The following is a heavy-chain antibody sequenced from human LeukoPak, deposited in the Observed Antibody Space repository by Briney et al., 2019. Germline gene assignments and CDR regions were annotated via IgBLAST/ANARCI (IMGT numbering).Heavy chain of an antibody. CDR2: INPNSGGT. CDR3: ARDREYCSGGSCYSWFDP. D-gene: IGHD2-15*01. Sequence: GASVKVSCKASGYTFTGYYMHWVRQAPGQGLEWMGRINPNSGGTNYAQKLQGRVTMTTDTSTSTAYMELRSLRSDDTAVYYCARDREYCSGGSCYSWFDPWGQGTLVTVSS. CDR1: GYTFTGYY. V-gene: IGHV1-2*06. J-gene: IGHJ5*02.